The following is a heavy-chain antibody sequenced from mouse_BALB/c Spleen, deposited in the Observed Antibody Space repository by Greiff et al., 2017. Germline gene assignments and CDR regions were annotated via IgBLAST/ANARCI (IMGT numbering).Heavy chain of an antibody. CDR2: ISNLAYSI. CDR3: ARETRDWYFDV. CDR1: GFTFSDYG. V-gene: IGHV5-15*02. J-gene: IGHJ1*01. Sequence: EVKLVESGGGLVQPGGSRKLSCAASGFTFSDYGMAWVRQAPGKGPEWVAFISNLAYSIYYADTVTGRFTISRENAKNTLYLEMSSLRSEDTAMYYCARETRDWYFDVWGAGTTVTVSS.